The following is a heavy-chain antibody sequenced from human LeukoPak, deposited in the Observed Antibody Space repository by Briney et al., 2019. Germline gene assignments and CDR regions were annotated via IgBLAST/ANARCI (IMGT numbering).Heavy chain of an antibody. Sequence: GGSLRLSCAASGFTFSSYGMHWVRQAPGKGLEWVAVISYDGSNKYYADSVKGRFTISRDNSKNTLCLQMNSLRAEDTAVYYCAKAITIFGVVIGGHDAFDIWGQGTMVTVSS. CDR3: AKAITIFGVVIGGHDAFDI. CDR2: ISYDGSNK. CDR1: GFTFSSYG. D-gene: IGHD3-3*01. J-gene: IGHJ3*02. V-gene: IGHV3-30*18.